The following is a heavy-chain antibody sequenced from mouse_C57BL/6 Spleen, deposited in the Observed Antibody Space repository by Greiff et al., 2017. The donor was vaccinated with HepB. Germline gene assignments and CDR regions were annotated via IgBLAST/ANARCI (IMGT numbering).Heavy chain of an antibody. CDR1: GYTFTDYE. J-gene: IGHJ4*01. CDR3: TRRLRAMDY. CDR2: IDPETGGT. Sequence: VQLQESGAELVRPGASVTLSCKASGYTFTDYEMHWVKQTPVHGLEWIGAIDPETGGTAYNQKFKGKAILTADKSSSTAYMELRSLTSEDSAVYYCTRRLRAMDYWGQGTSVTVSS. V-gene: IGHV1-15*01.